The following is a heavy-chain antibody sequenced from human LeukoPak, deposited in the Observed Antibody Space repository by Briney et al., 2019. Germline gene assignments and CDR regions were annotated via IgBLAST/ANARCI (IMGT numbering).Heavy chain of an antibody. CDR2: IYSGGST. CDR1: GFTVSSNY. V-gene: IGHV3-66*02. Sequence: GGSLRLSCAASGFTVSSNYMSWVRQAPGKGLEWVSVIYSGGSTYYADSVKGRFTISRDNSKNTLYLQMNGLRAEDTAVYYCARGGVAAAGMDMDVWGQGTTVTVSS. CDR3: ARGGVAAAGMDMDV. D-gene: IGHD6-13*01. J-gene: IGHJ6*02.